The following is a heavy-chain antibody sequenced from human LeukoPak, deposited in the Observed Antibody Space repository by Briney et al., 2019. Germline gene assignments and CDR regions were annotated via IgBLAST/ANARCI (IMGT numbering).Heavy chain of an antibody. CDR1: GYTFTGYY. CDR2: INPNSGGT. D-gene: IGHD3-22*01. CDR3: AREGAVDSSGYYGVEWFDP. J-gene: IGHJ5*02. Sequence: GASVKVSCKASGYTFTGYYMHWVRQAPGQGLEWMGWINPNSGGTNYAQKFQGRVTMTRDTSISTAYMELSSLRSEDTAVYYCAREGAVDSSGYYGVEWFDPWGQGTLVTVSS. V-gene: IGHV1-2*02.